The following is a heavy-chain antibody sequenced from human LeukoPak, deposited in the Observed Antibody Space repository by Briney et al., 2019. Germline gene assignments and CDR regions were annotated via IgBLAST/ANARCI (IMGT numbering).Heavy chain of an antibody. J-gene: IGHJ4*02. D-gene: IGHD3-3*01. Sequence: GGSLRLSCAASGFTFSNYWKHWIRQVRGKGLVWVSHIKYDGSATIYADSVKSRFTISRDNAKNTLYLQMNSLRAEDTAVYYCVSGSLQSGYNFDYWGEGALVTVSS. CDR2: IKYDGSAT. V-gene: IGHV3-74*01. CDR3: VSGSLQSGYNFDY. CDR1: GFTFSNYW.